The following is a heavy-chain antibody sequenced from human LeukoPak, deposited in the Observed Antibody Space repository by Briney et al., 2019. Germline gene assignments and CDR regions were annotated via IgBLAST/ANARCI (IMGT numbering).Heavy chain of an antibody. Sequence: GGSLRLSCAASGFTFSSSSISWVRQAPGKGLEWVSAITDAVGSTHYADSVKGRFTISSDNSKNTLYLQMNSLRPEDMAVYYCAKEIFSGLLYIDYWGQGTLVTVSS. CDR2: ITDAVGST. CDR3: AKEIFSGLLYIDY. J-gene: IGHJ4*02. V-gene: IGHV3-23*01. CDR1: GFTFSSSS. D-gene: IGHD5-12*01.